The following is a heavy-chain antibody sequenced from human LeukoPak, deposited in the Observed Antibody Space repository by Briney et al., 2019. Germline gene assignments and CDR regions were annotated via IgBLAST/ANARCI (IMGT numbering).Heavy chain of an antibody. V-gene: IGHV4-39*07. J-gene: IGHJ4*02. D-gene: IGHD6-19*01. CDR2: VYYSGTT. Sequence: SETLSLTCSVSGGSISLSYYYWGWIRQPPGKALEWIGSVYYSGTTSYNPSLKSRVTISVDMSRNHFSLRLSSVTAADTAMYYCARGTLYSGWSYYFDYWGQGSQVTVSS. CDR3: ARGTLYSGWSYYFDY. CDR1: GGSISLSYYY.